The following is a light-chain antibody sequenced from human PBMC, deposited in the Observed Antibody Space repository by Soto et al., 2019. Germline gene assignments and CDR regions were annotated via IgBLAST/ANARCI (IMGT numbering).Light chain of an antibody. CDR3: QQRSNWPLWT. Sequence: EIVLTQSPVTLSLSPGERATLSCMAIQSVSSSYLAWYQQKPGQPPRLLIYYASNRATGIPARFSGSGSGTDFSLTISSLEHDDFAVYYCQQRSNWPLWTFGQGTKVDIK. J-gene: IGKJ1*01. CDR1: QSVSSSY. CDR2: YAS. V-gene: IGKV3D-20*02.